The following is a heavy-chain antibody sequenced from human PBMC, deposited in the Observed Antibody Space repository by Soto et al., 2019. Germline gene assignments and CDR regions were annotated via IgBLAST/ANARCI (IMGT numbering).Heavy chain of an antibody. D-gene: IGHD3-3*02. CDR3: ARDLILGRTSPPFDP. J-gene: IGHJ5*02. V-gene: IGHV3-11*01. CDR2: ISSSGSTI. CDR1: GFTFSDYY. Sequence: GGSLRLSCAASGFTFSDYYMSWIRQAPGKGLEWVSYISSSGSTIYYADSVKGRFTISRDNAKNSLYLQMNSLRAEDTAVYYCARDLILGRTSPPFDPWGQGTLVTVSS.